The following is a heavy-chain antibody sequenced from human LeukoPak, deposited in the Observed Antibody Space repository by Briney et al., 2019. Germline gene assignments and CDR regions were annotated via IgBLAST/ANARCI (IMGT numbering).Heavy chain of an antibody. J-gene: IGHJ4*02. CDR1: GGSFSGYY. V-gene: IGHV4-34*01. CDR3: AREYYGSGNSSPSHSDY. CDR2: INHSGST. Sequence: SETLSLTCAVYGGSFSGYYWSWIRQPPGKGLEWIGEINHSGSTNYNPSLKSRVTIDTSKNQFSLKLSSVTAADTAVYYCAREYYGSGNSSPSHSDYWGQGTLVTVSS. D-gene: IGHD3-10*01.